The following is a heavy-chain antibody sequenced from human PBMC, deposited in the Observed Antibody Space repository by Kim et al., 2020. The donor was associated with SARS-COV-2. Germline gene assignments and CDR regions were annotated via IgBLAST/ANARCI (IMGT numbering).Heavy chain of an antibody. J-gene: IGHJ6*02. V-gene: IGHV4-39*01. D-gene: IGHD2-2*01. CDR3: ARHYGSKRYYYGMDV. Sequence: PSLKSRVTISVDTSKNQFSQKLSSVTAADTAVYYCARHYGSKRYYYGMDVWGQGTTVTVSS.